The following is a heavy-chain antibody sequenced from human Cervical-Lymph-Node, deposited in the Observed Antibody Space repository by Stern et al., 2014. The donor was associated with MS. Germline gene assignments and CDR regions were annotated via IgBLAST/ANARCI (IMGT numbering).Heavy chain of an antibody. J-gene: IGHJ4*02. CDR2: IYYTGNT. D-gene: IGHD3-9*01. Sequence: QLQLQESGPGLVKPSETLSLTCSVFGGSISRSTHYWGWIRQPPGKGLEWIGTIYYTGNTYYNPSLKSRVTISAETSKNEFSLKLTSVTAADTAVYYCARHVPQYYDLLTGHWAPIPDFWGQGTLVTVSS. CDR3: ARHVPQYYDLLTGHWAPIPDF. CDR1: GGSISRSTHY. V-gene: IGHV4-39*01.